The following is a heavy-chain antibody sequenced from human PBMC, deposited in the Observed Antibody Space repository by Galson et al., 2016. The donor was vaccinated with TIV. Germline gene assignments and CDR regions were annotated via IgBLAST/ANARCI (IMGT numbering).Heavy chain of an antibody. D-gene: IGHD3-10*01. CDR2: IIPIFGTP. J-gene: IGHJ5*02. V-gene: IGHV1-69*15. CDR1: GGTFSSYV. CDR3: ARATNYYDNWFDP. Sequence: ASGGTFSSYVISWVRQAPGQGLEWMGRIIPIFGTPKYAQKFQGRVTITADESTDTAYVELNSLTSEDTAVYYCARATNYYDNWFDPWGQGTLVTVSS.